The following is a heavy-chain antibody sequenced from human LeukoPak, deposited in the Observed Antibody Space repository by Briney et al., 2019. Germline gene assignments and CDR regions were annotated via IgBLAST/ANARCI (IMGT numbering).Heavy chain of an antibody. Sequence: GASVKVSCKASGYTFTSYGISWVRQAPGQGLEWMGGIIPIFGTANYAQKFQGRVTITTDESTSTAYIELSSLRSEDTAVYYCASQSYYDFWSGYSTEAYYYYYYMDVWGKGTTVTVSS. D-gene: IGHD3-3*01. CDR1: GYTFTSYG. V-gene: IGHV1-69*05. CDR2: IIPIFGTA. J-gene: IGHJ6*03. CDR3: ASQSYYDFWSGYSTEAYYYYYYMDV.